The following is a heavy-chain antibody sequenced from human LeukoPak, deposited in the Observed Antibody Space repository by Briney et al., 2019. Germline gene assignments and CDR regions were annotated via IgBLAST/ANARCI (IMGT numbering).Heavy chain of an antibody. CDR1: GYTLTELS. CDR3: ATRGPSGWYKRFFDY. V-gene: IGHV1-24*01. D-gene: IGHD6-19*01. J-gene: IGHJ4*02. Sequence: GASVKVSCKVSGYTLTELSMHWVRQAPGKGLEWMGGFDPEDGETIYAQKFQGRATMTEDTSTDTAYMELSSLRSEDTAVYYCATRGPSGWYKRFFDYWGQGTLVTVSS. CDR2: FDPEDGET.